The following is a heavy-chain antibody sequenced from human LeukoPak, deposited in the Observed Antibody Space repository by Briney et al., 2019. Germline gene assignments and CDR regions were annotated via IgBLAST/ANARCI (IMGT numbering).Heavy chain of an antibody. V-gene: IGHV3-21*06. D-gene: IGHD3-10*01. CDR1: GFTFRTYS. CDR3: TTGPQSGHYGPLSPAIFDY. CDR2: ISSTSTYI. Sequence: GGSPRLSCAASGFTFRTYSMNWVRQAPGKGLEWVSSISSTSTYIYYADSMKGRFIISRDNARNSLYLEMNSLRPDDTAVYYCTTGPQSGHYGPLSPAIFDYWGQGTLVTVSS. J-gene: IGHJ4*02.